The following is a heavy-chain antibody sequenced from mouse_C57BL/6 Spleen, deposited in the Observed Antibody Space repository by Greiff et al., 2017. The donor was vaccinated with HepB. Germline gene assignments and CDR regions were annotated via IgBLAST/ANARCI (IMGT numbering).Heavy chain of an antibody. D-gene: IGHD2-3*01. CDR2: IYPGDGDT. CDR1: GYAFSSYW. Sequence: VQLQQSGAELVKPGASVKISCKASGYAFSSYWMNWVKQKPGKGLEWIGQIYPGDGDTNYNGKFKGKATLTADKSSSTAYMQLSSLTSEDSAVYFCARYDGYYEAWFAYWGQGTLVTVSA. CDR3: ARYDGYYEAWFAY. V-gene: IGHV1-80*01. J-gene: IGHJ3*01.